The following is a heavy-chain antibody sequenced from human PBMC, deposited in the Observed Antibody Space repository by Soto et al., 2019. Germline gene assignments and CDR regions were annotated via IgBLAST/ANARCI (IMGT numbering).Heavy chain of an antibody. V-gene: IGHV1-69*02. D-gene: IGHD3-10*01. CDR3: ASLMSSGYYYGMDV. Sequence: QVQLVQSGAEVKKPGSSVKVSCKASGGTFSSYTISWVRQAPGQGLEWMGRIIPILGIANYAQKVQGRVTITADKSTSTAYMELSSLRSADTAVYYCASLMSSGYYYGMDVWGPGTTVTVSS. CDR2: IIPILGIA. CDR1: GGTFSSYT. J-gene: IGHJ6*02.